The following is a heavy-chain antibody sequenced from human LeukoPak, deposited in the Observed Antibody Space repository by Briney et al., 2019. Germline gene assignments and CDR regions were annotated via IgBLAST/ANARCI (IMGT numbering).Heavy chain of an antibody. V-gene: IGHV4-61*08. Sequence: PSETLSLTCAVSGGSISSGGYSWHWIRQPPGKELEWIGYIYESGSTDYNPSLRSRVTISRDTSKNQFSLKLSSVTAADTAVYYCARQGGNSGYVWGWFDPWGQGTLVTVSS. J-gene: IGHJ5*02. CDR3: ARQGGNSGYVWGWFDP. CDR1: GGSISSGGYS. CDR2: IYESGST. D-gene: IGHD5-12*01.